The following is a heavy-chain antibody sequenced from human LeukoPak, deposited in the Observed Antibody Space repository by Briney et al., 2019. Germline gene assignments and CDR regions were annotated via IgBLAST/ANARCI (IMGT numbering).Heavy chain of an antibody. CDR1: GGSISSYS. Sequence: SETLSLTCTVSGGSISSYSWSWIRQPPGKGLEWIGYIYYSGSTNYNPSLKSRVTISVDASKNQLSLKLSSVTAADTAVYYCARYDILTGYWYPGYMDVWGKGTTVTISS. J-gene: IGHJ6*03. D-gene: IGHD3-9*01. V-gene: IGHV4-59*01. CDR3: ARYDILTGYWYPGYMDV. CDR2: IYYSGST.